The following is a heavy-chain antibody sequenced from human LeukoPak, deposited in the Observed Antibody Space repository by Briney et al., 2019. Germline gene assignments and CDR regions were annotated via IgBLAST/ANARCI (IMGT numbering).Heavy chain of an antibody. J-gene: IGHJ4*02. D-gene: IGHD5-24*01. Sequence: SETLSLTCAVYGGSFSGYYWSWIRQPPGKGLEWIGEINHSGSTNYNPSLKSRVTISVDTSKNQFSLKLSSMTAADTAVYYCARVRWLQLGHFDYWGQGSLVTVSS. CDR3: ARVRWLQLGHFDY. CDR1: GGSFSGYY. CDR2: INHSGST. V-gene: IGHV4-34*01.